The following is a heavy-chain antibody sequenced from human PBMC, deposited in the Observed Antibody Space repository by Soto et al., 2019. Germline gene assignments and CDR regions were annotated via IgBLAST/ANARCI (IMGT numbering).Heavy chain of an antibody. Sequence: EVQLLESGGGLVQPGESLRLSCAASGFTFSSYAMSWVRQAPGKGLEWVSVISGSDDSTYYADSAKGRFTISRDNSKNKLYLQVNSLRAEDTAVYYCAKRSSASTFDYWGQGTLVTVSS. CDR2: ISGSDDST. CDR1: GFTFSSYA. D-gene: IGHD6-6*01. CDR3: AKRSSASTFDY. V-gene: IGHV3-23*01. J-gene: IGHJ4*02.